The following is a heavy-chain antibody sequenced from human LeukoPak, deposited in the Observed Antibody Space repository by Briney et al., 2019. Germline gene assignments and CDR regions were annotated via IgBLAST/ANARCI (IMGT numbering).Heavy chain of an antibody. CDR2: IYSGGTT. D-gene: IGHD1-26*01. CDR1: GFSVTDNY. CDR3: ARETQSGAPDDH. V-gene: IGHV3-66*02. Sequence: PGGSLRLSCAVSGFSVTDNYVTWVRRAPGKGLEWVSVIYSGGTTYYDDSVKDRFSISSDISKNPVYLQMNRLTSEDTATYYCARETQSGAPDDHWGQGTLVTVSP. J-gene: IGHJ5*02.